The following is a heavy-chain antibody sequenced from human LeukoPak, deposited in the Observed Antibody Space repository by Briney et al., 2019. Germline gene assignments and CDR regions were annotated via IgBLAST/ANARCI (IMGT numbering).Heavy chain of an antibody. Sequence: PSETLSLTRTVSGGSISSYYWSWIRQPPGKGLEWIGYIYYSGSTNYNPSLKSRVTISVDTSKNQFSLKLSSVTAADTAVYYCARGSIVGATTPWGQGTLVTVSS. CDR3: ARGSIVGATTP. D-gene: IGHD1-26*01. V-gene: IGHV4-59*01. CDR2: IYYSGST. J-gene: IGHJ5*02. CDR1: GGSISSYY.